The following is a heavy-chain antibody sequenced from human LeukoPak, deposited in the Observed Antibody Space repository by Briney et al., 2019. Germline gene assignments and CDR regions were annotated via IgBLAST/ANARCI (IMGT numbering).Heavy chain of an antibody. J-gene: IGHJ6*02. CDR2: INHSGST. D-gene: IGHD4-17*01. Sequence: PSETLSLTCAVYGGSFSGYYWSWIRQPPGKGLEWIGKINHSGSTNYNPSLKSRVTISVDTSKNQFSLKLSSVTAADTAVYYCARDSDTVYYYYYGMDVWGQGTTVTVSS. CDR1: GGSFSGYY. V-gene: IGHV4-34*01. CDR3: ARDSDTVYYYYYGMDV.